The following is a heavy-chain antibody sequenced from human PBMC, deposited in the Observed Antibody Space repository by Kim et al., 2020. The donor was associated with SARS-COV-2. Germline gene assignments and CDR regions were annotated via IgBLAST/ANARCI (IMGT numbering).Heavy chain of an antibody. J-gene: IGHJ5*02. CDR1: GGSISSSSYY. Sequence: SETLSLTCTVSGGSISSSSYYWGWIRQPPGKGLEWIGSIYYSGSTYYNPSLKSRVTISVDTSKNQFSLKLSSVTAADTAVYYCATLNYYDSSRNPWGQGTLVTVSS. CDR2: IYYSGST. CDR3: ATLNYYDSSRNP. V-gene: IGHV4-39*01. D-gene: IGHD3-22*01.